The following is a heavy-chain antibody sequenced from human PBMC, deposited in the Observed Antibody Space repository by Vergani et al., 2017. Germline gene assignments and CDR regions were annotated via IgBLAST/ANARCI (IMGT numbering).Heavy chain of an antibody. V-gene: IGHV3-30*03. D-gene: IGHD2-2*02. J-gene: IGHJ4*02. Sequence: VQLVESGGGLVKRGGSLRLSCAASGFTFSDYYMSWIRQAPGKGLEWVVGISFDGTNEYYPDLVKGRFTISRDIAKNTLYLQVRSLRLEDTGVYHCVRDRGLCAGGRCYTEAWDYWGQGTPVTVSS. CDR3: VRDRGLCAGGRCYTEAWDY. CDR1: GFTFSDYY. CDR2: ISFDGTNE.